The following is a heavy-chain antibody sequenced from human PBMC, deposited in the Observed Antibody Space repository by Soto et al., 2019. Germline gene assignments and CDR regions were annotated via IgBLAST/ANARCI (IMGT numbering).Heavy chain of an antibody. D-gene: IGHD1-26*01. J-gene: IGHJ4*02. Sequence: QVPLVQSGPEVKKPGASVKVSCKTSGYTPINYDIGWVRQAPGQGLEYMGWISAYNGNTNYARKLQDRVTLTTDTSTRTAYMELRSLQSDDTAIYYCARGLYRRGTYYAFDNWGQGTLVTVSS. CDR1: GYTPINYD. CDR2: ISAYNGNT. CDR3: ARGLYRRGTYYAFDN. V-gene: IGHV1-18*01.